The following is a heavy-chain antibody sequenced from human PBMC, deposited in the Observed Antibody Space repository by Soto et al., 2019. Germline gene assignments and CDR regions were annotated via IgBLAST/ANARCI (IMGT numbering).Heavy chain of an antibody. CDR2: IYYSGST. J-gene: IGHJ4*02. V-gene: IGHV4-39*01. Sequence: SETLSLTCTVSGGSISSSSYFWGWIRQPPGKGLEWIGSIYYSGSTYYNPSLKSRVTISVGTSKNQFSLKLSSVTAADTAVYYCARIVVAAEDYFDYWGQGTLVTVSS. CDR1: GGSISSSSYF. D-gene: IGHD6-19*01. CDR3: ARIVVAAEDYFDY.